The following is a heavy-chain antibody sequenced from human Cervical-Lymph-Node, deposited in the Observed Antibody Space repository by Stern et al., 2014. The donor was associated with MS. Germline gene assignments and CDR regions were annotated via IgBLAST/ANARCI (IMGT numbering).Heavy chain of an antibody. V-gene: IGHV4-4*02. Sequence: VQLVESGPGLVKPSGTLSLTCAVSGGSISSSNWWSWVRQPPGKGLEWFGEIYHSGSTNYNPSLKSRVTISVDKSKNQFSLKLSSVTAADTAVYYCARNSVDTAMVTYWYFDLWGRGTLVTVSS. CDR2: IYHSGST. CDR3: ARNSVDTAMVTYWYFDL. J-gene: IGHJ2*01. CDR1: GGSISSSNW. D-gene: IGHD5-18*01.